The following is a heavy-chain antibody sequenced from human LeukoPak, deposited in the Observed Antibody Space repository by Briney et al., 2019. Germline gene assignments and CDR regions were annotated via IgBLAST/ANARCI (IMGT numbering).Heavy chain of an antibody. CDR3: VRDRSSSSYYSC. CDR1: GYTFTSYG. J-gene: IGHJ4*02. CDR2: ISAYNGNT. V-gene: IGHV1-18*01. D-gene: IGHD6-13*01. Sequence: ASVKVSCKAAGYTFTSYGISWVRQAPGQGLEWMGWISAYNGNTKYAQNLQGRVTMTTDTPTSTAYMELRSLRSDDTAVYFCVRDRSSSSYYSCWGQGTLVTVSS.